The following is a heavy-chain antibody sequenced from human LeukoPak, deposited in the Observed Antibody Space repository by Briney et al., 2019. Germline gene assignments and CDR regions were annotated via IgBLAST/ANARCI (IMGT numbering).Heavy chain of an antibody. CDR3: TRDRKGGYFDY. CDR2: IYYSGSSGST. CDR1: GGSISSSSYY. V-gene: IGHV4-61*01. D-gene: IGHD3-16*01. J-gene: IGHJ4*02. Sequence: SETLSLTCTVSGGSISSSSYYWSWIRQPPGKGLEWIGYIYYSGSSGSTHYNPSLRSRVTMSVDTSKNQFSLKLTSVTAADTAVYYCTRDRKGGYFDYWGQGTLVTVSS.